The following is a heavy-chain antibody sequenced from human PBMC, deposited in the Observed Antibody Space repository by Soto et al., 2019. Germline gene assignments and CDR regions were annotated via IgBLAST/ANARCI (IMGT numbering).Heavy chain of an antibody. V-gene: IGHV1-2*02. Sequence: ASVKVSCKASGYTFTGYYMHWVRQAPGQGLEWMGWINPNSGGTNYAQKFQGRVTMTRDTSISTAYMELSRLRSDDTAVYYCARTYDFWRGYPDFDYYGMDVWGQGTTVTVSS. J-gene: IGHJ6*02. CDR3: ARTYDFWRGYPDFDYYGMDV. D-gene: IGHD3-3*01. CDR1: GYTFTGYY. CDR2: INPNSGGT.